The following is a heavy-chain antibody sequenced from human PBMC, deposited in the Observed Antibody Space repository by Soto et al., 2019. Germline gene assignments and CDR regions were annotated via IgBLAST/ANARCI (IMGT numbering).Heavy chain of an antibody. CDR1: GFTFSSYS. J-gene: IGHJ4*02. Sequence: PXVSLGLSCAASGFTFSSYSMNWVRQAPGKGLEWISYINSDSSVTSYADSVKGRVTISRDNAKDSVYLQMNSLRDADTAVYYCARDHSILGVLGYWGQGTLVTVSS. V-gene: IGHV3-48*02. D-gene: IGHD1-26*01. CDR2: INSDSSVT. CDR3: ARDHSILGVLGY.